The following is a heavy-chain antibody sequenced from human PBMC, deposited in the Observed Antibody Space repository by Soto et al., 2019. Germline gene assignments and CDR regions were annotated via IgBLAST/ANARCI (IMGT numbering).Heavy chain of an antibody. CDR1: GFSFSDYY. J-gene: IGHJ4*02. V-gene: IGHV3-11*01. D-gene: IGHD6-19*01. CDR3: AKMTSTGWYDPVFH. CDR2: ISGSSSNI. Sequence: QVQLMESGGALVKTRGSLRLSCVASGFSFSDYYISWVRQAPGKGLEWISYISGSSSNIYYADSVKGRFTISRDNAENSVFLQMNNLRAEDTARYYCAKMTSTGWYDPVFHWGQGTLVTVSS.